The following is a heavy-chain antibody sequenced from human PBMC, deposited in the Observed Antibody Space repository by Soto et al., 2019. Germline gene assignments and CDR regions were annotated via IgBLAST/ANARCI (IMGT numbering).Heavy chain of an antibody. Sequence: PSETLSLTCTLSGGSIYRGSISSDYWSWIRQPPGKGLEWIGYIYYTGSTNYNPSLKSRVTISVDTAKNQFSLKLSSVTAADTAVYYCARSKDISSYYQVFDDWGQGTPVTVSS. D-gene: IGHD1-26*01. CDR2: IYYTGST. CDR3: ARSKDISSYYQVFDD. J-gene: IGHJ4*02. CDR1: GGSIYRGSISSDY. V-gene: IGHV4-59*08.